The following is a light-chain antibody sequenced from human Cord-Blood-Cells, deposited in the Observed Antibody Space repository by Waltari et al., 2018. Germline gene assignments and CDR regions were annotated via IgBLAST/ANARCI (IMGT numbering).Light chain of an antibody. Sequence: SYELTQPPSVSVSPGQTARLTCSGDALPKQYAYWYQEKPGQAPVLAIYKDSERPSGIPERFSGSSSGTTVTLTISGVQAEDEADYYCQSADSSGTYYVFGTGTKVTVL. J-gene: IGLJ1*01. CDR2: KDS. CDR1: ALPKQY. CDR3: QSADSSGTYYV. V-gene: IGLV3-25*02.